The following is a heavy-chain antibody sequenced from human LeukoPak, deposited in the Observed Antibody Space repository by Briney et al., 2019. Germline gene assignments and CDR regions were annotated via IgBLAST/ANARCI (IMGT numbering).Heavy chain of an antibody. J-gene: IGHJ4*02. D-gene: IGHD3-22*01. Sequence: ASVKVSCKVSGYTLTELSMHWVRQAPGKGLEWMGGFDPEDGETIYAQKFQGRVTVTEDTSTDTAYMELSSLRSEDTAVYYCATGGDYYDSSGYYPLDYWGQGTLVTVSS. V-gene: IGHV1-24*01. CDR1: GYTLTELS. CDR3: ATGGDYYDSSGYYPLDY. CDR2: FDPEDGET.